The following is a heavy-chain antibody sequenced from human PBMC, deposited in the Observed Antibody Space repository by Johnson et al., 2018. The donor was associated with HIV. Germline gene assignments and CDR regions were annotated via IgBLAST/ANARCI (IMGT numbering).Heavy chain of an antibody. V-gene: IGHV3-20*04. Sequence: VQLVESGGGVVRPGGSLRLSCAASGFTFDDHGMSWVRQAPGKGLEWVSGINWNGGRTGYAASVKGRFTISRDNAKNSLYLQMNSLRADDTAVYYCASIAARRVSAFDIWGQGTMVTVSS. CDR3: ASIAARRVSAFDI. CDR1: GFTFDDHG. D-gene: IGHD6-6*01. CDR2: INWNGGRT. J-gene: IGHJ3*02.